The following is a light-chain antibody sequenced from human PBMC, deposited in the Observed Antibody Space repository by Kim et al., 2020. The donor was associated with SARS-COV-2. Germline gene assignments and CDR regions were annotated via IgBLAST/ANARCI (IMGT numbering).Light chain of an antibody. CDR2: GAS. J-gene: IGKJ2*03. CDR1: QSVSSSY. V-gene: IGKV3-20*01. Sequence: LSPGERATLSCRASQSVSSSYLAWYQQKPGQAPRLLIYGASSRATGIPDRFSGSGSGTDFTLTISRLEPEDFAVYYCQQYGSSGYSFGQGTKLEIK. CDR3: QQYGSSGYS.